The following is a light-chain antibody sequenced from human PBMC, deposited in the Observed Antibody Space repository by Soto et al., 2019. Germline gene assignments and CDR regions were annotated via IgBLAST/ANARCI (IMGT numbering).Light chain of an antibody. Sequence: QSALTQPASVSGSPGQSITISCTGTSSDVGGYNYVSWYQQHPDKAPKLMIYDVSNRPSGVSNRFSGSKSGNTASLTISGLQAEDEAYYYCSTYRSSSTQVFGTGTKVTVL. CDR3: STYRSSSTQV. J-gene: IGLJ1*01. CDR1: SSDVGGYNY. V-gene: IGLV2-14*01. CDR2: DVS.